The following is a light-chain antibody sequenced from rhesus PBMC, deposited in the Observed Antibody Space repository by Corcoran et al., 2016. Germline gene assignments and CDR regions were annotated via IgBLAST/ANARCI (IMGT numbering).Light chain of an antibody. Sequence: DIQMTQSPSSLSASVGDTVTITCRASQGISSWLAWYQQKPGKAPKLLVYKAASLQIGAPSRFSGSGSGTDFTLTITSLQSEDFVTYYCQQHNSHPPTFGQGTKVEIK. CDR2: KAA. J-gene: IGKJ1*01. V-gene: IGKV1S6*01. CDR1: QGISSW. CDR3: QQHNSHPPT.